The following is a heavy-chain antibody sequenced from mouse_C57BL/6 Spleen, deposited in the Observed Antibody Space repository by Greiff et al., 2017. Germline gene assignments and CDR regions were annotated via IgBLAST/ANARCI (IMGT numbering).Heavy chain of an antibody. D-gene: IGHD4-1*01. CDR2: IDPDTGGT. J-gene: IGHJ2*01. CDR1: GYTFTDYE. Sequence: QVQLKESGAELVRPGASVTLSCKASGYTFTDYEMHWVKQTPVHGLEWIGAIDPDTGGTAYNQKFKGKAILTADKSSSTAYMELRSLTSEDSAVYYCTRPPIRWERGVYFDYWGQGTTLTVSS. CDR3: TRPPIRWERGVYFDY. V-gene: IGHV1-15*01.